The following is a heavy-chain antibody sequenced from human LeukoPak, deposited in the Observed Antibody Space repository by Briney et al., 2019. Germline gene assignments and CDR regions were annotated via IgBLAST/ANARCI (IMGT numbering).Heavy chain of an antibody. D-gene: IGHD1-26*01. CDR1: GVSISSYY. Sequence: SETLPLTCTVSGVSISSYYWNWIRQPPGKGLEWIGYIYDSGSTFYNPSLKSRVTISLDTSKNQFSLMLTSVTAADTAVYYCARGLSHREDWGQGTLVTVSS. CDR3: ARGLSHRED. J-gene: IGHJ4*02. V-gene: IGHV4-59*01. CDR2: IYDSGST.